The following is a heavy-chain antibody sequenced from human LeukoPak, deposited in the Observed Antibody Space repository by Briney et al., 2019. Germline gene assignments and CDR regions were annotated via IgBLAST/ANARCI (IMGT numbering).Heavy chain of an antibody. CDR1: GSTIAGYG. V-gene: IGHV3-30*03. J-gene: IGHJ3*02. CDR2: ISYDGSNK. Sequence: GGSLRLSCAASGSTIAGYGMSWVRQAPGKGLEWVAVISYDGSNKYYADSVKGRFTISRDNSKNTLYLQMNSLRAEDTAVYYCARDIPLTIWGRGTMVTVSS. CDR3: ARDIPLTI. D-gene: IGHD4/OR15-4a*01.